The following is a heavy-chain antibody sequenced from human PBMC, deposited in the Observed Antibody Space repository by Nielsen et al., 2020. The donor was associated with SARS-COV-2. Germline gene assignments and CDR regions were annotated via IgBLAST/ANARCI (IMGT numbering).Heavy chain of an antibody. CDR3: AREPLSGDDAFDI. CDR2: IYYSGST. D-gene: IGHD2-21*01. J-gene: IGHJ3*02. CDR1: GGSISSYY. Sequence: GSLRLSCTVSGGSISSYYWSWIRQPPGKGLEWIGYIYYSGSTNYNPSLKSRVTISVDTSKNQFSLKLSSVAAADTAVYYCAREPLSGDDAFDIWGQGTMVTVSS. V-gene: IGHV4-59*01.